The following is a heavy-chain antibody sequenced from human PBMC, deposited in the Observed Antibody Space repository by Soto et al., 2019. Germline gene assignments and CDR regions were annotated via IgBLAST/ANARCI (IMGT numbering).Heavy chain of an antibody. V-gene: IGHV3-49*03. J-gene: IGHJ4*02. Sequence: GGSLRLSCTASGFTFGDYAMSWFRQAPGKGLEWVGFIRSKAYGGTTEYAASVKGRFTISRDDSKSIAYLQMNSLKTEDTAVYYCTRDGIYEIFDYWGQGTLVTVAS. CDR1: GFTFGDYA. CDR3: TRDGIYEIFDY. D-gene: IGHD5-12*01. CDR2: IRSKAYGGTT.